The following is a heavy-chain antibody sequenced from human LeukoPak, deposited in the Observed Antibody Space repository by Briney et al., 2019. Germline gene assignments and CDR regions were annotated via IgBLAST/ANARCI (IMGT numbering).Heavy chain of an antibody. J-gene: IGHJ5*02. V-gene: IGHV4-4*07. CDR3: ARDQYYYGSGTPFDP. Sequence: SETLSLTCTVSGGSISSYYWSWIRQPARKGLEWIGRIYTSGSTNYNPSLKSRVTMSVDTSKNQFSLKLNSVTAADTAVYYCARDQYYYGSGTPFDPWGQGTLVTVSS. CDR1: GGSISSYY. D-gene: IGHD3-10*01. CDR2: IYTSGST.